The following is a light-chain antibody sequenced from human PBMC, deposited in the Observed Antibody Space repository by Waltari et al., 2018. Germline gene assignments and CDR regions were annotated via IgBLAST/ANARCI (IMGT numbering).Light chain of an antibody. J-gene: IGLJ3*02. Sequence: QSALTQPASVSGSPGQSVTISCTGTSSDVGSSNSVSWYQDHPGQGPKVIIYDVSDRPSGVAARFSGSKSGNTGSLTISGLQAEDEADYYCSSESSDKVVLFGGGTKVTVL. CDR1: SSDVGSSNS. V-gene: IGLV2-14*03. CDR2: DVS. CDR3: SSESSDKVVL.